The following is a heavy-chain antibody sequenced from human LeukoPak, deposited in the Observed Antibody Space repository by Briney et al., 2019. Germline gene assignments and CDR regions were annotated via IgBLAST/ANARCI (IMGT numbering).Heavy chain of an antibody. Sequence: ASVKVSCKASGGTFSSYAISWVRQAPGQGLEWMGGIIPIFGTANYAQKFQGRVTITADESTSTVYMELSSLRSEDTAVYYCARDSQDKYCSGGSCYGTQEYFDYWGQGTLVTVSS. CDR2: IIPIFGTA. J-gene: IGHJ4*02. D-gene: IGHD2-15*01. V-gene: IGHV1-69*13. CDR1: GGTFSSYA. CDR3: ARDSQDKYCSGGSCYGTQEYFDY.